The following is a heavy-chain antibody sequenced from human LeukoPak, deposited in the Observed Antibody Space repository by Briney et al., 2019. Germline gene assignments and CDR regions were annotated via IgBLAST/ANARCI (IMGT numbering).Heavy chain of an antibody. J-gene: IGHJ5*02. CDR2: IYTDGTT. Sequence: GGYLRLSCAASGFTVSTNYMTWVRQAPGEGLGRVSVIYTDGTTYYANSVKGRFTISRDNYENTLFLQMNSLKIEDTAVYYCARLPSSWGQGTLVTVSS. CDR3: ARLPSS. CDR1: GFTVSTNY. V-gene: IGHV3-53*05. D-gene: IGHD2-2*01.